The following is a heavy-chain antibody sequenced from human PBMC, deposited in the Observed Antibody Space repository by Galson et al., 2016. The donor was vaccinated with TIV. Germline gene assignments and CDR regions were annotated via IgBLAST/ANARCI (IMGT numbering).Heavy chain of an antibody. V-gene: IGHV1-2*06. CDR1: AYSFIDYY. CDR2: INPNSGAT. D-gene: IGHD1-26*01. J-gene: IGHJ4*02. Sequence: SCKASAYSFIDYYMHWVRQAPGQGLEWVGRINPNSGATNYAQKFQGRVTMTRDTSSSTAYMGLSRLRSDDTAIYYCARGVLGVVGATDYWGQGTLVTVSS. CDR3: ARGVLGVVGATDY.